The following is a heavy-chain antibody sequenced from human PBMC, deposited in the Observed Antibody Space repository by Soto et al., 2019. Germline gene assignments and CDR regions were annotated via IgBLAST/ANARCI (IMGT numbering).Heavy chain of an antibody. Sequence: GGSLRLSCAASGLTVSSNYMSWVREAPGKGLEWGSVIYSGDTTNYGDSAKGRFTISRDNSKNTLYLQMNNLRAEDTAVYYCARARGYYESRGYSGYFFDFWGQGMLVPVSS. J-gene: IGHJ4*02. D-gene: IGHD3-22*01. V-gene: IGHV3-53*01. CDR1: GLTVSSNY. CDR2: IYSGDTT. CDR3: ARARGYYESRGYSGYFFDF.